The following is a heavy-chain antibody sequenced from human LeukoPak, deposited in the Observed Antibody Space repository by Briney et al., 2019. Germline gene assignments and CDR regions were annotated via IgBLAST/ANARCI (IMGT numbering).Heavy chain of an antibody. CDR2: IYHSGST. CDR1: GYSISSGYY. D-gene: IGHD1-26*01. J-gene: IGHJ5*02. Sequence: SETLSLTCTVSGYSISSGYYWGWIRQPPGKGLEWIGSIYHSGSTYYNPSLKSRVTISVDTSKNQFSLKLSSVTAADTAVYYCARDSGGATPRWFDPWGQGTLVTVSS. V-gene: IGHV4-38-2*02. CDR3: ARDSGGATPRWFDP.